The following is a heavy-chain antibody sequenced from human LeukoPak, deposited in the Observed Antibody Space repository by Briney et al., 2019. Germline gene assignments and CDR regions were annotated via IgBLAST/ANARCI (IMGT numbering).Heavy chain of an antibody. Sequence: PGRSLRLSCAASGFTFSSYAIHWVRQAPGKGLEWVAVISYDGSSKYYADSVKGRFTISRDNSKNTLYLQMNSLRSDDTAVYYCARYYDSSGYPFDYWGQGTLVTVSS. J-gene: IGHJ4*02. CDR2: ISYDGSSK. CDR3: ARYYDSSGYPFDY. V-gene: IGHV3-30*04. CDR1: GFTFSSYA. D-gene: IGHD3-22*01.